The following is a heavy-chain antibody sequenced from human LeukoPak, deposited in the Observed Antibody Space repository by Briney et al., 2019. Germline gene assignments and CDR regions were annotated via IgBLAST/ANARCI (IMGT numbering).Heavy chain of an antibody. CDR1: GYTLTELS. J-gene: IGHJ4*02. CDR3: ATLPFDSSGYKPFDY. D-gene: IGHD3-22*01. Sequence: ASVKVSCKVSGYTLTELSMHWVRQAPGKGLEWMGGFDPEDGETIYAQKFQGRVTMTEDTSTDTAYMELSSLRSEDTAVYYCATLPFDSSGYKPFDYWGQGTLVTVSS. CDR2: FDPEDGET. V-gene: IGHV1-24*01.